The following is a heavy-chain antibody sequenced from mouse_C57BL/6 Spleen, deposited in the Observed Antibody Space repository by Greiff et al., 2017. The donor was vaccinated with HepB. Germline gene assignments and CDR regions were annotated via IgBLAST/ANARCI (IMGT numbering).Heavy chain of an antibody. CDR1: GYTFTDYY. Sequence: VQLQQSGPVLVKPGASVKMSCKASGYTFTDYYMNWVKQSHGKSLEWIGVINPYNGGTSYNQKFKGKATLTVDKSSSTAYMELNSLTSEDSAVYYCARDYGSRVLDYWGQGTTLTVSS. D-gene: IGHD1-1*01. CDR3: ARDYGSRVLDY. V-gene: IGHV1-19*01. CDR2: INPYNGGT. J-gene: IGHJ2*01.